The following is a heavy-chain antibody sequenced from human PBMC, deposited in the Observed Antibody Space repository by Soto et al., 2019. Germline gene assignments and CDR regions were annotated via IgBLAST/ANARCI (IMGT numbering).Heavy chain of an antibody. Sequence: QLLQSGGGLVQPGGSLTLSCAASGFTFGTTAMSWLRQAPGEGLEWVSTIDGSGGITYYADSVKCRFTISRDNSRNTVYLQMNSLRGDDTALYYCVKNSGWFNTWGQGALVTVSS. CDR3: VKNSGWFNT. J-gene: IGHJ5*02. CDR2: IDGSGGIT. V-gene: IGHV3-23*01. D-gene: IGHD3-10*01. CDR1: GFTFGTTA.